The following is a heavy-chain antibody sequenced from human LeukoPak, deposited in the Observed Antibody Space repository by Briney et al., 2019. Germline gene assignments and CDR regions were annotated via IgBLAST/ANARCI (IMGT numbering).Heavy chain of an antibody. CDR1: GDYW. J-gene: IGHJ4*02. CDR3: VSFYETY. V-gene: IGHV3-74*01. Sequence: GGSLRLSCAASGDYWMHWVRQAPGKGLVWVSHINSDGSWTGYADSVKGRFTISKDNAKNTVYLQMNNLRAEDTAVYYCVSFYETYRGRGTLVTVSS. CDR2: INSDGSWT. D-gene: IGHD2-2*01.